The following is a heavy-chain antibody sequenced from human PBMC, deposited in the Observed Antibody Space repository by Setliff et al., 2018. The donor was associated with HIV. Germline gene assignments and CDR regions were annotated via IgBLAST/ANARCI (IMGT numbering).Heavy chain of an antibody. CDR1: GFTFDDYA. CDR2: ISWNSGNI. CDR3: ARGTHYFDRTQFDP. V-gene: IGHV3-9*01. D-gene: IGHD3-9*01. J-gene: IGHJ5*02. Sequence: QAGGSLRLSCAGSGFTFDDYAMHWVRQAPGKGLEWVAGISWNSGNIAYADAVKGRFTISRDNARNSLYLQMNTLRPEDTAFYYCARGTHYFDRTQFDPWGQGTQVTVSS.